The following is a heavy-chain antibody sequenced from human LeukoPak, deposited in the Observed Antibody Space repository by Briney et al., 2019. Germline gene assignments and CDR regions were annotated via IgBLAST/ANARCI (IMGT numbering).Heavy chain of an antibody. CDR2: INPNSGGT. Sequence: SVKVSCKAFGYTFTGYYMHWVRQAPGQGLDGMGWINPNSGGTKYAQKFRGRVTMTGDTSFHADYMALSRRRADSTAGCCLARGPNSGGDCYHFDYWGQRTLVTVSS. CDR3: ARGPNSGGDCYHFDY. J-gene: IGHJ4*02. CDR1: GYTFTGYY. V-gene: IGHV1-2*02. D-gene: IGHD2-21*01.